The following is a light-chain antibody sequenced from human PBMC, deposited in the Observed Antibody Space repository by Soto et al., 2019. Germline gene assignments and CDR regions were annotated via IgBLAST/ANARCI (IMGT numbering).Light chain of an antibody. J-gene: IGKJ1*01. CDR2: GAS. CDR1: QSVSSNF. Sequence: EIVLTQSPGTLPLSPGERATLSCRASQSVSSNFLAWYQQKPGQAPRLLIYGASSRATDIPDRFSGSGSGTDFTLTISRLEPEDFAVYYCQQYGSSRTFGQGTKVDIK. CDR3: QQYGSSRT. V-gene: IGKV3-20*01.